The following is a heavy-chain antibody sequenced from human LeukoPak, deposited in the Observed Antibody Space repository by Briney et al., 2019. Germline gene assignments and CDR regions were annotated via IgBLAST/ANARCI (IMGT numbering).Heavy chain of an antibody. CDR1: GFPFSSYS. Sequence: SGGSLRLSCAASGFPFSSYSMNWVRQAPGKGLEWVSSISSSSTYIFYADSVKGRFTISRDNAKNSLYLQVSSLRAEDTAVYYCARNYYDCSAHYNLWGQGTLVTVSS. J-gene: IGHJ4*02. CDR2: ISSSSTYI. D-gene: IGHD3-22*01. CDR3: ARNYYDCSAHYNL. V-gene: IGHV3-21*01.